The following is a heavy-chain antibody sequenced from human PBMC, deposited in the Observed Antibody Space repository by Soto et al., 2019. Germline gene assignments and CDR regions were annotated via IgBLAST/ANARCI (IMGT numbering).Heavy chain of an antibody. D-gene: IGHD5-12*01. CDR3: AREDGYNYSPYYYYYYGMDV. J-gene: IGHJ6*02. Sequence: QVQLVESGGGLVQPGGSLRLSCAASGFTFSDYYMSWIRQAPGKGLEWVSYISRSGRTIYYADSVKGRFTISRDNAKNSLYLQMNSLRAEDTAVYYCAREDGYNYSPYYYYYYGMDVWGQGTTVTVSS. V-gene: IGHV3-11*01. CDR1: GFTFSDYY. CDR2: ISRSGRTI.